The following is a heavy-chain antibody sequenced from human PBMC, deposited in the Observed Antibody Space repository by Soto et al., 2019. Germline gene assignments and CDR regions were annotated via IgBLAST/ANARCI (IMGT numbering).Heavy chain of an antibody. CDR2: ILPVFGIM. J-gene: IGHJ6*02. CDR1: RGTFNTYP. V-gene: IGHV1-69*01. Sequence: QVQLEQSGAEVKKPGSSVKVSCQTSRGTFNTYPISWMRQAPGQGLEWLGGILPVFGIMNYAQQFQDRLNVTADESTTSVYMELSGLTSEDTAVYFCARPHLRGRHYAFRSVPTASLYHYGLGVWGQGTTVIVSS. CDR3: ARPHLRGRHYAFRSVPTASLYHYGLGV. D-gene: IGHD3-3*01.